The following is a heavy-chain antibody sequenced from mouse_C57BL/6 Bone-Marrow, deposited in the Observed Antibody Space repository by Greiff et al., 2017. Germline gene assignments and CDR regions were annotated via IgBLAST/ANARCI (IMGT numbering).Heavy chain of an antibody. V-gene: IGHV1-81*01. D-gene: IGHD2-3*01. CDR2: IYPRSGYT. CDR1: GYTFTSYG. CDR3: ARWDYDGYYDYAMDY. Sequence: QVQLQQSGAELARPGASVKLSCKASGYTFTSYGISWVKQRTGQGLEWIGEIYPRSGYTYSNEKFKGKVTLTADKSSRTAYMELRSLTSEDSAVYFCARWDYDGYYDYAMDYWDQGTSVTVSS. J-gene: IGHJ4*01.